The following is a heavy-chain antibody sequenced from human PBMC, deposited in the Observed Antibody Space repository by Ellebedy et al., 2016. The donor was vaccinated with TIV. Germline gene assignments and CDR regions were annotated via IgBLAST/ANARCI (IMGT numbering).Heavy chain of an antibody. CDR3: VRFAFNYARDS. J-gene: IGHJ5*01. Sequence: PGGSLRLSCAASGFTFTGFSMSWVRQAPGKGLEWVAHIMENGYERYYVDSVKGRFTISRDNPKNSVYLQMNSLRADDTAVFYCVRFAFNYARDSWGQGTLVTVSS. CDR1: GFTFTGFS. V-gene: IGHV3-7*01. CDR2: IMENGYER. D-gene: IGHD2-2*01.